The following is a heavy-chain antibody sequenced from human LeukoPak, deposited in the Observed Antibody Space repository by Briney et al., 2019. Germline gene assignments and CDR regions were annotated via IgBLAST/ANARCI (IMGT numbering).Heavy chain of an antibody. V-gene: IGHV1-18*01. D-gene: IGHD3-3*01. J-gene: IGHJ4*02. CDR1: GYTFTSYG. CDR2: ISAYNGNT. Sequence: ASVKVSCKASGYTFTSYGISWVRQAPGQGLEWMGWISAYNGNTNYAQKLQGRVTMTTDTSTSTAYMELRSLRSDDTAVYYCARGTRYYDFWSGLWGLDYWGQGTLVTVSS. CDR3: ARGTRYYDFWSGLWGLDY.